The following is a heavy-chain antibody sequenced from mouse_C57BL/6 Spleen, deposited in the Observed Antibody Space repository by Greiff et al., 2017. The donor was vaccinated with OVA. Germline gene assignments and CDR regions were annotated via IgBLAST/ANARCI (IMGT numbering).Heavy chain of an antibody. CDR3: TRDRGLRNYFDY. D-gene: IGHD2-4*01. CDR1: GFTFSSYA. Sequence: EVQRVESGEGLVKPGGSLKLSCAASGFTFSSYAMSWVRQTPEKRLEWVAYISSGGDYIYYADTVKGRFTISRDNARNTLYLQMSSLKSEDTAMYYCTRDRGLRNYFDYWGQGTTLTVSS. V-gene: IGHV5-9-1*02. CDR2: ISSGGDYI. J-gene: IGHJ2*01.